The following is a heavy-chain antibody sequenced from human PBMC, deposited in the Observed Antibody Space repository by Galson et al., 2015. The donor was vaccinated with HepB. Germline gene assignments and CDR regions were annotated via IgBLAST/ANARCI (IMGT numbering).Heavy chain of an antibody. CDR2: INAGNGNT. Sequence: SVKVSCKASGYTFTSYAMHWVRQAPGQRLEWMGWINAGNGNTKYSQKFQDRLTMTTDTSTNTASMEMRSLRSDDTAVYYCARLGYSGTYWGRGTLVTASS. J-gene: IGHJ4*02. CDR3: ARLGYSGTY. D-gene: IGHD5-12*01. V-gene: IGHV1-3*01. CDR1: GYTFTSYA.